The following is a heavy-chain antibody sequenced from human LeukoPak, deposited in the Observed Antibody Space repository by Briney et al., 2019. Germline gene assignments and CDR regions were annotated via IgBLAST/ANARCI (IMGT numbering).Heavy chain of an antibody. CDR2: IYTSGST. V-gene: IGHV4-4*07. CDR1: GGSISSYY. D-gene: IGHD3-22*01. CDR3: ARGYYDSSGDYAFDI. J-gene: IGHJ3*02. Sequence: PSETLSLTCTVSGGSISSYYWSWIRQPAGKGLEWIGRIYTSGSTNYNPSPKSRVTMSVDTSKNQFSLKLSSVTAADTAVYYCARGYYDSSGDYAFDIWGQGTMVTVSS.